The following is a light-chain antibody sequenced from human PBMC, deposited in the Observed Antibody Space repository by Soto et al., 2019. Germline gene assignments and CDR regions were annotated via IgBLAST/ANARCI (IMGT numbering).Light chain of an antibody. Sequence: QSVLTQPPSASGSPGQSVSISCTGTSSDIGAYNFVSWYQQHPGKAPRLMIYGVSKRPSGVPDRFSGSKSGNTASLAVSGLQAEDEADDYGSSYAGSNNYVVFGGGTKVTVL. CDR1: SSDIGAYNF. V-gene: IGLV2-8*01. J-gene: IGLJ2*01. CDR2: GVS. CDR3: SSYAGSNNYVV.